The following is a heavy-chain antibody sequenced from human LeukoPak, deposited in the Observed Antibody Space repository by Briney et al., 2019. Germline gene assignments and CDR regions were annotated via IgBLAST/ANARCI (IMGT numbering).Heavy chain of an antibody. CDR3: VRAHDSSGYYPYYYYYMDV. CDR1: GGSISSGSYY. V-gene: IGHV4-61*02. Sequence: SETLSLTCTVSGGSISSGSYYWSWIRQPAGKGLEWIGRIYTSGSTNYNPSLKSRVTISVDTSKNQFSLKLSSVTAADTAVYYCVRAHDSSGYYPYYYYYMDVWGKGTTVTVSS. J-gene: IGHJ6*03. CDR2: IYTSGST. D-gene: IGHD3-22*01.